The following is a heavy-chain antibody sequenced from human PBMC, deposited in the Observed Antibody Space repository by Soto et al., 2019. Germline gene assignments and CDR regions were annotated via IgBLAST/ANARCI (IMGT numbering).Heavy chain of an antibody. CDR3: AKDPGLFSWELLQPDY. Sequence: GGSLRLSCAASGFTFSSYAMSWVRQAPGKGLEWVSAISGSGGSTYYADSVKGRFTISRDNSKNTLYLQMNSLRAEDTAVYYCAKDPGLFSWELLQPDYWGQGTLVTVSS. D-gene: IGHD1-26*01. J-gene: IGHJ4*02. CDR2: ISGSGGST. V-gene: IGHV3-23*01. CDR1: GFTFSSYA.